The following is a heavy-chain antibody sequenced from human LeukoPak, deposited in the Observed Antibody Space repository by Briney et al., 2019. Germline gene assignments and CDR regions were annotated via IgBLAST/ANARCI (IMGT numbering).Heavy chain of an antibody. CDR2: ISGYNYHT. CDR1: GYTFSTYG. J-gene: IGHJ5*02. CDR3: ARDSQIAVAVEGWLDP. Sequence: ASVTVSCTTSGYTFSTYGISWVRQAPGPGLEWMGWISGYNYHTDYARKFQGRLTVTTDTSTKTAYMELRNLRSDDTAVYYCARDSQIAVAVEGWLDPWGQGTLVTVSS. D-gene: IGHD6-19*01. V-gene: IGHV1-18*01.